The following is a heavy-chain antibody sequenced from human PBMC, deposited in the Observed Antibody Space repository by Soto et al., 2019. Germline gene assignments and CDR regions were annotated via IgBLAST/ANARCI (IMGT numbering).Heavy chain of an antibody. CDR1: GFTFSSYE. CDR3: ARDQGMRHYYYYYGMDV. Sequence: EVQLVESGGGLVQPGGSLRLSCAASGFTFSSYEMNWVRQAPGKGLEWVSYISSSGSTIYYADSVKGRFTISRDNAKNSLYLQMNSLRAEDTAVYYCARDQGMRHYYYYYGMDVWGQGTTVTVSS. V-gene: IGHV3-48*03. J-gene: IGHJ6*02. D-gene: IGHD6-25*01. CDR2: ISSSGSTI.